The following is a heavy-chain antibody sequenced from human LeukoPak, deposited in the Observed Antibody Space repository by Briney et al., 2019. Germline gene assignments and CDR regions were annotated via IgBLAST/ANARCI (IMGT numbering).Heavy chain of an antibody. J-gene: IGHJ6*02. CDR2: IYYSGST. D-gene: IGHD2-2*01. CDR1: GGSISSGGYY. Sequence: SETLSLTCTVSGGSISSGGYYWSWIRQHPGKGLEWIGYIYYSGSTYYNPSLKSRVTISVDTSKNQFSLKLSSVTAADTAVYYCARADPPILNCSSTSCYLYYYGMDVWGQGTTVTVSS. CDR3: ARADPPILNCSSTSCYLYYYGMDV. V-gene: IGHV4-31*03.